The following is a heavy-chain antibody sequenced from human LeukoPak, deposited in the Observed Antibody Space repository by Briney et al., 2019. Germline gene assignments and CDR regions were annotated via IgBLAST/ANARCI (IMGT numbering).Heavy chain of an antibody. J-gene: IGHJ4*02. CDR1: GGSFSGYY. D-gene: IGHD6-13*01. Sequence: SETLSLIFAVYGGSFSGYYWSLIRQPPGKGLDWIGEINHSGSTNYNPSLKSRVTISVDTSKNQFSLKLSSVTAADTAVHYCASFALSSWYQPGGWGQGTLVTVSS. CDR2: INHSGST. CDR3: ASFALSSWYQPGG. V-gene: IGHV4-34*01.